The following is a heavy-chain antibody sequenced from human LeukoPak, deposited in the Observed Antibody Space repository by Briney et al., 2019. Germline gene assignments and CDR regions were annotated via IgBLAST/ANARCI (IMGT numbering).Heavy chain of an antibody. CDR3: AKGWYSSSSALNY. J-gene: IGHJ4*02. Sequence: GRSLRRSCAASAFTFDDYAMHWVRQAPGKGLEWVSGISWNSGSIGYADSVKGRFTISRDNAKNSLYLQMNSLRAEDTALYYCAKGWYSSSSALNYWGQGTLVTVSS. V-gene: IGHV3-9*01. CDR2: ISWNSGSI. D-gene: IGHD6-6*01. CDR1: AFTFDDYA.